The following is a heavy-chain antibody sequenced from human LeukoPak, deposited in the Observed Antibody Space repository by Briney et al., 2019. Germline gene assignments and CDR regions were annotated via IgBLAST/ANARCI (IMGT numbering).Heavy chain of an antibody. D-gene: IGHD6-19*01. CDR2: ISSSSSYI. CDR1: GFTFSSYS. CDR3: ARVGIAVAASFDY. V-gene: IGHV3-21*01. J-gene: IGHJ4*02. Sequence: AGGSLRLSCAASGFTFSSYSMNWVRQAPGKGLEWVSSISSSSSYIYYADSVKGRFTISRDNAKNSLYLQMNSLRAEDTAVYYCARVGIAVAASFDYWGQGTLVTVSS.